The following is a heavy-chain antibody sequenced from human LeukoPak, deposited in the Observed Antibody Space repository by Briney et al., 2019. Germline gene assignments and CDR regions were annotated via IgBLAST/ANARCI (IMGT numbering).Heavy chain of an antibody. CDR1: GLSFRDYA. CDR3: VRGRVDSSAYYWGPFDL. J-gene: IGHJ4*02. CDR2: ISQDGSNQ. V-gene: IGHV3-30*04. D-gene: IGHD3-22*01. Sequence: GKSLRLSCEASGLSFRDYAMHWVRQAPGRGLEWVAVISQDGSNQNYADSVQDRVTTSRDNSKNTLFLQMFTLKTEHITVYFRVRGRVDSSAYYWGPFDLWGQGALVTVSA.